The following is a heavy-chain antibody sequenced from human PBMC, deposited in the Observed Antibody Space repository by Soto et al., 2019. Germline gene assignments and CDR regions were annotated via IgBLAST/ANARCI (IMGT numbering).Heavy chain of an antibody. CDR2: ISYDGSNK. V-gene: IGHV3-30*18. CDR3: AKDNQQQLGGNWFDP. D-gene: IGHD6-13*01. CDR1: GFTFSSYG. Sequence: QVQLVESGGGVVQPGRSLRLSCAASGFTFSSYGMHWVRQAPGKGLEWVAVISYDGSNKYYADSVKGRFTISRDNSKNTLYLQMNSLRAEDTAVYYCAKDNQQQLGGNWFDPWGQGTLVTVSS. J-gene: IGHJ5*02.